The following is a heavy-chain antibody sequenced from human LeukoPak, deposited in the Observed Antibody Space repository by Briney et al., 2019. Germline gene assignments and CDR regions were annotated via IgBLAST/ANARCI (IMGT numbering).Heavy chain of an antibody. J-gene: IGHJ4*02. Sequence: SETLSLTCTVSGGSISSSTSYWVWIRQPPGKGLEWIGSIYYNGRTYNNSSLKSRATISVDTSKNQFSLNLSSVTAADTAVYYCARSRDGYNLFDYWGQGTLVTVSS. CDR3: ARSRDGYNLFDY. CDR1: GGSISSSTSY. D-gene: IGHD5-24*01. CDR2: IYYNGRT. V-gene: IGHV4-39*01.